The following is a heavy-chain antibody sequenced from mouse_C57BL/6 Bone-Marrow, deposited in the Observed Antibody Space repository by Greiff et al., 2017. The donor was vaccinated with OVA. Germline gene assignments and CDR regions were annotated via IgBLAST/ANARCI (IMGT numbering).Heavy chain of an antibody. D-gene: IGHD2-5*01. V-gene: IGHV1-15*01. J-gene: IGHJ4*01. CDR1: GYTFTDYE. CDR2: IDPATGGT. Sequence: VQLQQSGAELVRPGASVTLSCKASGYTFTDYEMHWVKQTPVHGLEWIGAIDPATGGTAYNQKFKGKAILTADKSSSTAYMELRSLTSEDSVGYYGTRGYSNYYAMDYWGQGTSVTVSS. CDR3: TRGYSNYYAMDY.